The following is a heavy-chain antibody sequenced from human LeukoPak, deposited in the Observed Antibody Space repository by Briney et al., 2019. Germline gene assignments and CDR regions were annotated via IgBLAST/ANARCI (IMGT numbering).Heavy chain of an antibody. CDR1: GFTFSSYA. CDR2: ISGSGGST. J-gene: IGHJ4*02. D-gene: IGHD1-26*01. CDR3: AKDGGSYTTLSRYFDY. V-gene: IGHV3-23*01. Sequence: GGSLRLSCAASGFTFSSYAMSWVRQAPGKGLEWVSAISGSGGSTYYADSVKGRFTISRDNSKNTLYLQMNSLRAEDTAVYYCAKDGGSYTTLSRYFDYWGQGTLVTVSS.